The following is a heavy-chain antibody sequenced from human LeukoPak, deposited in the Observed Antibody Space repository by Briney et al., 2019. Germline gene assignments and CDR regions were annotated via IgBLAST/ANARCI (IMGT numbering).Heavy chain of an antibody. CDR2: ISSSSSYI. V-gene: IGHV3-21*04. D-gene: IGHD3-22*01. CDR1: GFTFSSYS. J-gene: IGHJ4*02. Sequence: GGSLRLSCAASGFTFSSYSMNWVRQAPGKGLEWVSSISSSSSYIYYADSVKGRFTISRDNAKNTLYLQMNSLRAEDTAVYYCAKWATYYYDSSGYYRGGDDYWGQGTLVTVSS. CDR3: AKWATYYYDSSGYYRGGDDY.